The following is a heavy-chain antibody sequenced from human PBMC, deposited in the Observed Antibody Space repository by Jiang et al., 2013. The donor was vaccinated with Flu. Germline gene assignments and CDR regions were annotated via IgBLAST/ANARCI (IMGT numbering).Heavy chain of an antibody. CDR3: AGTNYYDRSGRLDDY. V-gene: IGHV3-48*03. J-gene: IGHJ4*02. CDR2: ISSGSSVI. D-gene: IGHD3-22*01. Sequence: WVSYISSGSSVIYYADSVKGRFTISRDNAKNSLYLQMNSLRAEDTGVYYCAGTNYYDRSGRLDDYWGQG.